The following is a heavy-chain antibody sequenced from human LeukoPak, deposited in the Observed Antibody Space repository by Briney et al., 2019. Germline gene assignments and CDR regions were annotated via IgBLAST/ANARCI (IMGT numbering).Heavy chain of an antibody. Sequence: GGSLRLSCAASGFTFSSYAMSWVRQAPGKGLEWVSAISGSGGSTYYADSVKGRFTISRDNSKNTLYLQMNSLRAEDTAVYYCARSYCSSTSCYPSLYYYYYMDVWGKGTTVTVSS. CDR2: ISGSGGST. CDR1: GFTFSSYA. J-gene: IGHJ6*03. V-gene: IGHV3-23*01. CDR3: ARSYCSSTSCYPSLYYYYYMDV. D-gene: IGHD2-2*01.